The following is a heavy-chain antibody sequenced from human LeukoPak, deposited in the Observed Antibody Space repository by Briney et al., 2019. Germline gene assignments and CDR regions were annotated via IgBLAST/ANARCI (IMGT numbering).Heavy chain of an antibody. J-gene: IGHJ4*02. V-gene: IGHV4-4*02. CDR3: AREAGRAAAIDY. CDR2: IYHSGST. Sequence: NPSETLSLTYTVSGGSISNDYWSWVRQPPGKGLEWIGEIYHSGSTNYNPSLKSRVTISVDKSKNQFSLKLSSVTAADTAVYYCAREAGRAAAIDYWGQGTLATVSS. D-gene: IGHD2-2*01. CDR1: GGSISNDY.